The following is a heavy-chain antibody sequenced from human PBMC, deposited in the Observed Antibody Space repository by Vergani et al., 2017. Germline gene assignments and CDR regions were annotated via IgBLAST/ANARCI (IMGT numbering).Heavy chain of an antibody. J-gene: IGHJ4*02. CDR1: GYTFTSYG. CDR3: AREEGAQLVPRGMGEFDY. CDR2: ISAYNGNT. V-gene: IGHV1-18*01. D-gene: IGHD6-13*01. Sequence: QVQLVQSGAEVKKPGASVKVSCKASGYTFTSYGISWVRQAPGQGLEWMGWISAYNGNTNDAQKLQGRVTMTTDTSTSTAYMELRSLRSDDTAVYYCAREEGAQLVPRGMGEFDYWGQGTLVTVSS.